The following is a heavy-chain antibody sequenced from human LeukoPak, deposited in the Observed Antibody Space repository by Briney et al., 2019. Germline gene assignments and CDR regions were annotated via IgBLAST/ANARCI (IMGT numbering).Heavy chain of an antibody. Sequence: SETLSLTCTVSGGSISSYYWSWIRQPPGKGLEWIGYIYYSGSTNYNPSLKSRVIISVDTSKNQFSLKLSSVTAADTAVYYCARRDLGATYYYHSGFDPWGQGTLVTVSS. CDR3: ARRDLGATYYYHSGFDP. CDR1: GGSISSYY. D-gene: IGHD3-22*01. V-gene: IGHV4-59*08. J-gene: IGHJ5*02. CDR2: IYYSGST.